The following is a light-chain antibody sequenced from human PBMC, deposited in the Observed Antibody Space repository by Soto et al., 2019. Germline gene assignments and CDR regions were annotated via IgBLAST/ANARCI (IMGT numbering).Light chain of an antibody. CDR1: TSDVGGYNF. Sequence: QSALTQPASVSGSPGQSITISCTGATSDVGGYNFVSWYQQHPGKVPKLIIYDVTNRPSGVSNRFSGSKSGNTASLTISGLQVEDEADYYCFSYTSSRTYVFGTGTEVTVL. V-gene: IGLV2-14*03. J-gene: IGLJ1*01. CDR2: DVT. CDR3: FSYTSSRTYV.